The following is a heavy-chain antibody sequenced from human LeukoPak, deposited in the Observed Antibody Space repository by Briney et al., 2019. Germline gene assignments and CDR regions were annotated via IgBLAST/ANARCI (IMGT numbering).Heavy chain of an antibody. D-gene: IGHD2-2*01. CDR2: IYYSGSS. J-gene: IGHJ4*02. V-gene: IGHV4-59*01. CDR3: ARAKRKRTDIVVVPAAYYFDY. CDR1: GGSISSYY. Sequence: SETLSLTCTVSGGSISSYYWSWIRQPPGKGLEWIGYIYYSGSSNYNPSLKSRVTISVDTSKNQFSLKLSSVTAADTAVYYCARAKRKRTDIVVVPAAYYFDYWGQGTLVTVCS.